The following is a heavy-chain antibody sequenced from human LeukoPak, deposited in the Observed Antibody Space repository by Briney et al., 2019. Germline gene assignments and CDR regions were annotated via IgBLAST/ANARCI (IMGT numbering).Heavy chain of an antibody. D-gene: IGHD2-15*01. J-gene: IGHJ4*02. V-gene: IGHV3-48*02. CDR2: IISGSGTI. CDR3: APLGYCSGGSCSLDY. Sequence: QPGGSLRLSCAASGFTFSSYGMDWVRQAPGKGLEWVSYIISGSGTIYYADSVKGRFTISRDNAKKSPYLQMNSLRDEDTAVYYCAPLGYCSGGSCSLDYWGQGTLVTVSS. CDR1: GFTFSSYG.